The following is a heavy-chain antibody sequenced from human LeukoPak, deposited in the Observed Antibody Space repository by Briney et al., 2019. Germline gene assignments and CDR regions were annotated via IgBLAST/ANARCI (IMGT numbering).Heavy chain of an antibody. CDR3: VRYSGTYYAFDI. J-gene: IGHJ3*02. D-gene: IGHD1-26*01. CDR1: EYTFISYY. Sequence: ASVKVSCKAFEYTFISYYIHWVRQAPGQGPEWVGVINPYDGSTTYSQKFQGRVTMTRDTSTTTAHMELSGLRSEDTAVFYCVRYSGTYYAFDIWGQGTMVTVYS. CDR2: INPYDGST. V-gene: IGHV1-46*01.